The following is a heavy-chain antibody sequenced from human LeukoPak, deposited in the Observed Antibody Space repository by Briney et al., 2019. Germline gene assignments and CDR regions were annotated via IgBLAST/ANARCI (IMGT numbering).Heavy chain of an antibody. J-gene: IGHJ4*02. CDR1: GYSISSGYY. Sequence: PSETLSLTCTVSGYSISSGYYWGWIRQPPGKGLEWIGSIYHSGSTYYNPSLKSRVTISVDTSKNQFSLKLSSVTAADTAVYYCARSGYDYLPNPHHDYWGQGTLVTVSS. D-gene: IGHD5-12*01. V-gene: IGHV4-38-2*02. CDR2: IYHSGST. CDR3: ARSGYDYLPNPHHDY.